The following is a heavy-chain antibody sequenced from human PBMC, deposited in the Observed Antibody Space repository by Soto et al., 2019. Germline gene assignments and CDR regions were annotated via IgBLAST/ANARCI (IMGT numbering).Heavy chain of an antibody. J-gene: IGHJ5*02. V-gene: IGHV1-8*01. CDR3: ARVPKVYYGSRPVNWFDP. CDR1: GYTFTSYD. Sequence: ASVKVSCKASGYTFTSYDINWVRQATGQGLEWMGWMNPNSGNTGYAQKFQGRVTMTRSTSISTAYMELSSLRSEDTAVYYCARVPKVYYGSRPVNWFDPWGQGTLVTVSS. CDR2: MNPNSGNT. D-gene: IGHD3-10*01.